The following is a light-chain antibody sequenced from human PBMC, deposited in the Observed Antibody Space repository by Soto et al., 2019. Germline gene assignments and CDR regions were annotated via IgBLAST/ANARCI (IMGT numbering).Light chain of an antibody. CDR2: DVS. Sequence: ALTQPASVSGSPGQSITISCTGTSSDVGGYNYVSWYQQHPGKAPKLMIYDVSDRPSGVSSRFSGSKSGNTASLTISGLQVEDEADYYCSSYTSRSTLVFGGGTKLTVL. CDR1: SSDVGGYNY. CDR3: SSYTSRSTLV. V-gene: IGLV2-14*01. J-gene: IGLJ2*01.